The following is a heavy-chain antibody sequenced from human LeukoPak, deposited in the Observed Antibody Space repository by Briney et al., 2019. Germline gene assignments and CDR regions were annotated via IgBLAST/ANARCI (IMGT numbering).Heavy chain of an antibody. J-gene: IGHJ6*03. Sequence: GSVKVSCKASGYTFTSYYMHWVRQAPGQGLEWMGIINPSGGSTSYAQKFQGRVTMTRDMSTSTVYMELSSLRSEDTAVYYCAGEPGGSYYMDVWGKGTTVTVSS. D-gene: IGHD1-26*01. CDR3: AGEPGGSYYMDV. CDR2: INPSGGST. V-gene: IGHV1-46*01. CDR1: GYTFTSYY.